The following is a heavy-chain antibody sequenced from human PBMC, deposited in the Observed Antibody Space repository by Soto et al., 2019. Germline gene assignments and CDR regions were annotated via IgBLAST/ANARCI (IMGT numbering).Heavy chain of an antibody. CDR2: IIPIFGTT. CDR1: GGSFRNYA. CDR3: ASSGDRNAWNFWGVYFDY. Sequence: QVQLVQSGAEVKKPGSSVKVSCKASGGSFRNYAITWVRQAPGQGLECLGGIIPIFGTTNYAQKFQGRVTITADESTSTAYMELSSLRSEDTAVYYCASSGDRNAWNFWGVYFDYWGQGTQVTVSS. D-gene: IGHD3-16*01. J-gene: IGHJ4*02. V-gene: IGHV1-69*12.